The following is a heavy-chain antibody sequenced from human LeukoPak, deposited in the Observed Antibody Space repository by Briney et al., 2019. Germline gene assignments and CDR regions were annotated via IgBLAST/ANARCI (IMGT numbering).Heavy chain of an antibody. V-gene: IGHV4-34*01. CDR1: GGSFSGYY. CDR2: INHSGST. Sequence: SETLSLTCAVYGGSFSGYYWSWIRQPPGKGLEWIGEINHSGSTNYNPSLKSRVTISVDTSKNQFSLKLSSVTAADTAVYYCARGQGLPGQYYHYYYYMDVWGKGTTVTVSS. D-gene: IGHD4-11*01. J-gene: IGHJ6*03. CDR3: ARGQGLPGQYYHYYYYMDV.